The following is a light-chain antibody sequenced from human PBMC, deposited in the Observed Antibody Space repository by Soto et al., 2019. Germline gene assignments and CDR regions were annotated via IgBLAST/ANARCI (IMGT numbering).Light chain of an antibody. Sequence: EGVMTQSPATLSVSPGDGAILSCRASHSVSTNLAWYQQRPGQPPRLLIYGASTRASDVPGRFSGSGSGRGFTLTISSLQSEDFAIYSCHQYNSWPWTFGQGTKVDIK. CDR2: GAS. J-gene: IGKJ1*01. V-gene: IGKV3-15*01. CDR3: HQYNSWPWT. CDR1: HSVSTN.